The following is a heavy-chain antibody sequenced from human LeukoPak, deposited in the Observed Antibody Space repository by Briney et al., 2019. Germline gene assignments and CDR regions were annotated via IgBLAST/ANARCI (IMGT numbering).Heavy chain of an antibody. V-gene: IGHV1-69*04. J-gene: IGHJ4*02. D-gene: IGHD3-22*01. CDR2: IIPILGIA. CDR1: GGTFSSYA. CDR3: AGDYDSSGYSATFDY. Sequence: ASVNVSCKASGGTFSSYAISWVRQAPGQGLEWMGRIIPILGIANYAQKFQGRVTITADKSTSTAYMELSSLRSEDTAVYYCAGDYDSSGYSATFDYWGQGTLVTVSS.